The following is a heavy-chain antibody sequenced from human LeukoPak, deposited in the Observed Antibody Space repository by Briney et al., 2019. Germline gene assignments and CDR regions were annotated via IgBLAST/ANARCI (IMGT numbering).Heavy chain of an antibody. CDR3: ASPHDSSGWYYFDY. CDR1: GYTFTSYD. CDR2: MNPNSGNT. J-gene: IGHJ4*02. D-gene: IGHD6-19*01. V-gene: IGHV1-8*01. Sequence: GGPVKVSFKASGYTFTSYDINWVRQATGQGLEWMGWMNPNSGNTGYAQKFQGRVTMTRNTSISTAYMELSSLRSEDTAVYYCASPHDSSGWYYFDYWGQGTLVTVSS.